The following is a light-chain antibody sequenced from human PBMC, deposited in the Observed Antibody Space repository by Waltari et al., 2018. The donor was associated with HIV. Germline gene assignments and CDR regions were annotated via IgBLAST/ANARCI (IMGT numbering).Light chain of an antibody. CDR1: QSVLYSSNNKNY. J-gene: IGKJ1*01. CDR2: WAA. Sequence: DIVMTQSPDSLAVSLGERAATNCKSSQSVLYSSNNKNYLAWYQQNPGQPPKLLIYWAATRESGVPERFSGRVSGTHFTLTISGLQAEDVAVYYCQQYYGTPPAFGQGTKVEIK. V-gene: IGKV4-1*01. CDR3: QQYYGTPPA.